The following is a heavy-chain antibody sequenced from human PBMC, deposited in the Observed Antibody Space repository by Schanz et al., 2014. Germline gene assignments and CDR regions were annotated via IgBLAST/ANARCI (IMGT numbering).Heavy chain of an antibody. V-gene: IGHV3-23*04. CDR2: ISSGGGST. Sequence: EVQLVESGGGLVQPGGSLRLSCASSGFSFTTYAMSWVRQAPGKGLEWVSSISSGGGSTYYADSVKGRFTISRDNFKGALYLQMSSLRAEDTAVYYCAKSLESCPGGRCSRGYFDYWGQGTLVTVSS. D-gene: IGHD2-8*02. CDR3: AKSLESCPGGRCSRGYFDY. CDR1: GFSFTTYA. J-gene: IGHJ4*02.